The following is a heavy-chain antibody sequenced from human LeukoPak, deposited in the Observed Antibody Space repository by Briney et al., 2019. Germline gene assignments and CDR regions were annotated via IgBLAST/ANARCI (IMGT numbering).Heavy chain of an antibody. CDR1: GGSISSYY. J-gene: IGHJ6*03. CDR3: ARRAVRGVIITTYYYYMDV. CDR2: INHSGST. V-gene: IGHV4-34*01. Sequence: PSETLSLTCTVSGGSISSYYWSWIRQPPGKGLEWIGEINHSGSTNYNPSLKSRVTISVDTSKNQFSLKLSSVTAADTAVYYCARRAVRGVIITTYYYYMDVWGKGTTVTISS. D-gene: IGHD3-10*01.